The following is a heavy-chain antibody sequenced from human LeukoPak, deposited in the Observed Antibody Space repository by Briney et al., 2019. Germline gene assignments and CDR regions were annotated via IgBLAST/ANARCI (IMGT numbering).Heavy chain of an antibody. V-gene: IGHV4-59*01. CDR3: ARDRNMGAFDI. D-gene: IGHD2/OR15-2a*01. J-gene: IGHJ3*02. CDR1: GGSISSYY. CDR2: IYYSGST. Sequence: ASETLSLTCTVSGGSISSYYWSWIRQPPGKGLEWIGYIYYSGSTNYNPSLKSRVTISVDTSKNQFSLKLSSVTAADTAVYYCARDRNMGAFDIWGQGTMVTVSS.